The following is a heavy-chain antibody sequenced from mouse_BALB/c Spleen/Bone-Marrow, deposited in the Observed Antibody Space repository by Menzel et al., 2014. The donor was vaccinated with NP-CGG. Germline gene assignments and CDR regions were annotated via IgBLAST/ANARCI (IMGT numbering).Heavy chain of an antibody. CDR2: ISNTTNGYTT. Sequence: VQLLQPGGGLVQPRGSLRLSCASSGFTFNAYSMSWVRQAPGKAFEWLGFISNTTNGYTTDYRASVKGRFTISRDDSQSILCLYMNNLRAKDSATDNCSRERYDGLCWSFDVGGAGTTVTVAS. CDR3: SRERYDGLCWSFDV. J-gene: IGHJ1*01. V-gene: IGHV7-3*02. D-gene: IGHD2-3*01. CDR1: GFTFNAYS.